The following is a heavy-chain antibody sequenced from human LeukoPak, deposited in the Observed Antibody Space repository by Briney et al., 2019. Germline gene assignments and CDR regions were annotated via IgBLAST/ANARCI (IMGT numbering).Heavy chain of an antibody. CDR2: IYPGDSDT. CDR1: GYSFTSYW. Sequence: GESLKISCKGSGYSFTSYWIGWVRQMPGKGLERMGIIYPGDSDTRYSPSFQGQVTISADKSISTAYLQWSSLKASDTAMYYCARHSEDPLYGDYGWFDPWGQGTLVTVSS. V-gene: IGHV5-51*01. D-gene: IGHD4-17*01. J-gene: IGHJ5*02. CDR3: ARHSEDPLYGDYGWFDP.